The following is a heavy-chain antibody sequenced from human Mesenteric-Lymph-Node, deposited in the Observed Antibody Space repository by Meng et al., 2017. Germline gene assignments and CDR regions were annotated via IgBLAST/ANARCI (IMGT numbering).Heavy chain of an antibody. CDR2: ITSGGDST. V-gene: IGHV3-23*01. CDR1: GFTFSDYY. J-gene: IGHJ5*02. CDR3: AKGGWLDD. Sequence: GESLKISCAASGFTFSDYYMKGVRQAPGKGLEWVSAITSGGDSTWYAGSVKGRFTISRDNSKNTVYLQMKSLRAEDTAVYYCAKGGWLDDWGQGTLVTVSS.